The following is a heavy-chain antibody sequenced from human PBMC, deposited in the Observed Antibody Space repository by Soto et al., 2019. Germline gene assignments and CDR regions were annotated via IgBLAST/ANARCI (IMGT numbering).Heavy chain of an antibody. CDR1: GYTLTELS. J-gene: IGHJ4*02. D-gene: IGHD1-26*01. CDR3: AIHRWELGPPDY. CDR2: FDPEDGET. V-gene: IGHV1-24*01. Sequence: ASVKVSCKVSGYTLTELSMHWVRQAPGKGLEWMGGFDPEDGETIYAQKFQGRVTMTEDTSTDTAYMELSSLRSEDTAVYYCAIHRWELGPPDYWGQGTLVTAPQ.